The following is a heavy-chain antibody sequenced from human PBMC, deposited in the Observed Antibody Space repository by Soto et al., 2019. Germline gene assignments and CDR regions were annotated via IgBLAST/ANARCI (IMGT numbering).Heavy chain of an antibody. CDR1: GFTFSDYA. D-gene: IGHD6-19*01. CDR3: AKGGRQWLDTSEVNY. V-gene: IGHV3-30*18. J-gene: IGHJ4*02. Sequence: VQLVESGGGVDQPGRSLRLSCAASGFTFSDYAMHWVRQAPGKGLEWVAVVSHDGRKTNYADSVKGRFTISRNSTKNTVSLAITSLIAQDTAGYYCAKGGRQWLDTSEVNYWGQGALVTVSS. CDR2: VSHDGRKT.